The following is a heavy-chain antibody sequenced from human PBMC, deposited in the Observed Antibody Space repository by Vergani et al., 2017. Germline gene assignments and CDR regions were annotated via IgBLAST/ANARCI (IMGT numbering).Heavy chain of an antibody. CDR1: GYTFTNYY. CDR2: INPSGGST. Sequence: QVQLVQSGAAVRKPGASVRVSCKTSGYTFTNYYIHWVRQAPGQGLEWMGIINPSGGSTTYAQQFQGRLTMTRDTSTSTVYMDLSNLRSEDTAVYYCARPHGDILPPDPRRLDYWGQGTLVTVSS. J-gene: IGHJ4*02. V-gene: IGHV1-46*03. CDR3: ARPHGDILPPDPRRLDY.